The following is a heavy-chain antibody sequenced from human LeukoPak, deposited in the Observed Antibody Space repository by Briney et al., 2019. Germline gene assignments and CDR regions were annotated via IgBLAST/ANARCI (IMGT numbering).Heavy chain of an antibody. D-gene: IGHD3-10*01. J-gene: IGHJ4*02. CDR1: GYTFTGYY. Sequence: ASVKVSCKASGYTFTGYYMHWVRQAPGQGLEWMGWINPNSGGTNYAQKFQGRVTMTRDTSISTAHMELNRLRSDDTAVYYCARDRDYGSGIFYCGGQGPLVTVSS. V-gene: IGHV1-2*02. CDR3: ARDRDYGSGIFYC. CDR2: INPNSGGT.